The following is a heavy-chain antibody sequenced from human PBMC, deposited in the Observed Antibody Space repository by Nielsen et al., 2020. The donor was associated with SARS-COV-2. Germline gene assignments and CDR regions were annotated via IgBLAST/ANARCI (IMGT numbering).Heavy chain of an antibody. CDR1: GFTFDDYA. Sequence: GGSLRLSCAASGFTFDDYAMHWVRQAPGKGLEWVSGISWNSGSIGYADSVKGRFTISRDNAKNSLYLQMNSLRAEDTAVYYCARGEYLGSWFDPWGQGTLITVSS. CDR3: ARGEYLGSWFDP. D-gene: IGHD3-10*01. CDR2: ISWNSGSI. V-gene: IGHV3-9*01. J-gene: IGHJ5*02.